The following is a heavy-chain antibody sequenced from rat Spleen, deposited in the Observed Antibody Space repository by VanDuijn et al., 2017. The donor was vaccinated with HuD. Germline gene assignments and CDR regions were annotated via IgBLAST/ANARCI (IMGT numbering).Heavy chain of an antibody. CDR2: ISAGGDNT. V-gene: IGHV5-27*01. J-gene: IGHJ2*01. CDR3: TTGVY. Sequence: EVQLVESGGGLVQPGRSLKLSCAASGFTFSNYYMAWVRQAPTKGLEWVAYISAGGDNTYYRDSVKGRFTISRDNAKSTLYLQLDSLRSEDTATYYCTTGVYWGQGVMVTVSS. CDR1: GFTFSNYY.